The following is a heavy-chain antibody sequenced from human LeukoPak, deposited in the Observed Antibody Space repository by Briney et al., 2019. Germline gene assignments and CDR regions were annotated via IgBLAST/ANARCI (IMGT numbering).Heavy chain of an antibody. CDR3: ARARRIAVANDY. D-gene: IGHD6-19*01. CDR1: GGSISSGDYY. CDR2: IYYSGST. Sequence: SQTLSLTCTASGGSISSGDYYWSWIRQPPGKGLEWIGYIYYSGSTYYNPSPKSRVTISVDTSKNQFSLKLSSVTAADTAVYYCARARRIAVANDYWGQGTLVTVSS. J-gene: IGHJ4*02. V-gene: IGHV4-30-4*08.